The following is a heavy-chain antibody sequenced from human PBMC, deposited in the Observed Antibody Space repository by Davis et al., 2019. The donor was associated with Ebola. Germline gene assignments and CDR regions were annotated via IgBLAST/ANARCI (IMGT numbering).Heavy chain of an antibody. CDR3: ARVGGSYGYYYYYGMDV. Sequence: GGSLRLSCAASGFTFSSYAMSWVRQAPGKGLEWVSAISGSGGSTYYADSVKGRFTISRDNSKNTLYLQMNSLRSEDTAVYYCARVGGSYGYYYYYGMDVWGKGTTVTVSS. D-gene: IGHD5-18*01. CDR1: GFTFSSYA. J-gene: IGHJ6*04. V-gene: IGHV3-23*01. CDR2: ISGSGGST.